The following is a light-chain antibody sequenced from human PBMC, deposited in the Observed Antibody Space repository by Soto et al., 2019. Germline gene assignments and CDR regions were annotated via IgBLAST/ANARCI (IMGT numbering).Light chain of an antibody. V-gene: IGLV2-14*01. J-gene: IGLJ2*01. CDR3: SSYTSSSTRVV. CDR2: EVS. Sequence: QSALTQPASVSGSPGQSITISCTGTNSDVGGYNYVSWYQQHPGKAPKLMIYEVSNRPSGVSNRFSGSKSGNTASLTISGLQAEDEADYYCSSYTSSSTRVVFGGGTQLTVL. CDR1: NSDVGGYNY.